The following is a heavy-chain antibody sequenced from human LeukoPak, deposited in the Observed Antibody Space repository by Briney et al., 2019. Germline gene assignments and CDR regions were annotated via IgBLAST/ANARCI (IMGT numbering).Heavy chain of an antibody. J-gene: IGHJ6*03. CDR1: GFTFSSYG. D-gene: IGHD5-18*01. CDR3: AKDSSIHLWIPGYYMDV. CDR2: IRYDGSNT. V-gene: IGHV3-30*02. Sequence: PGGSLRLSCTASGFTFSSYGVHWVRQAPGKGLEWVAFIRYDGSNTYYADSVKGRFTISRDNSKNTLYLQMNSLRAEDTAVYYCAKDSSIHLWIPGYYMDVWGKGTTVTIYS.